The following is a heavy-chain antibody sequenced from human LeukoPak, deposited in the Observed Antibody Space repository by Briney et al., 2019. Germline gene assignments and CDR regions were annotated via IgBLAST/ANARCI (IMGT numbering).Heavy chain of an antibody. V-gene: IGHV1-46*01. CDR2: INPSGGST. CDR1: GYTFTSYY. CDR3: AREGRYFDWPGDYYYGMDD. J-gene: IGHJ6*02. Sequence: ASVKVSCKASGYTFTSYYMHWVRQAPGQGLEWMGIINPSGGSTSYAQKFQGRVTMTRDTSTSTVHMELSSLKSEDTAVYYCAREGRYFDWPGDYYYGMDDWGQGTTVTVSS. D-gene: IGHD3-9*01.